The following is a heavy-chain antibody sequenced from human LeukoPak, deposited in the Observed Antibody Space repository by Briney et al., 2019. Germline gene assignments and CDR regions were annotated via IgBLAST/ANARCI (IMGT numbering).Heavy chain of an antibody. J-gene: IGHJ4*02. CDR1: GFTFSSYW. Sequence: GGSLRLSCAASGFTFSSYWMSWVRQAPGKGLEWVANIKPDGSEKYYVDSVGGRFTISRDNAKNSLYLQMNSLRAEDTAVYYCRYSSRGGFDYWGQGTLVTVST. V-gene: IGHV3-7*01. D-gene: IGHD6-13*01. CDR2: IKPDGSEK. CDR3: RYSSRGGFDY.